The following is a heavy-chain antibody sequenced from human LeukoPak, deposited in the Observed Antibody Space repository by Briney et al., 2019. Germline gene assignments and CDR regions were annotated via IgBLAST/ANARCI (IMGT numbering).Heavy chain of an antibody. Sequence: SGPTLVNPTQTLTLTCTFSGFSLSTDGVGVGWIRQPPGKALEWLALFYWNDDNRYSPSLKSRLTITKDTSKNQVVLTMTNMDPVDTATYYCTHTYYYDTSGYYPAFDIWGQGTMVTVSS. D-gene: IGHD3-22*01. CDR3: THTYYYDTSGYYPAFDI. V-gene: IGHV2-5*01. CDR2: FYWNDDN. CDR1: GFSLSTDGVG. J-gene: IGHJ3*02.